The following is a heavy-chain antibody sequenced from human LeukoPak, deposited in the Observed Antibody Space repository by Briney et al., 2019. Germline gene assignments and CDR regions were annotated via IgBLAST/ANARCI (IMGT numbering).Heavy chain of an antibody. J-gene: IGHJ4*02. V-gene: IGHV3-30-3*01. CDR3: ARDALSSSYAFDY. CDR1: GFTFSSYA. D-gene: IGHD6-6*01. CDR2: ISYDGSNK. Sequence: GRSLRLSCAASGFTFSSYAMHWVRQAPGKGLEWVAVISYDGSNKYYADSVKGRFTISRDNSKNTLYQQMNSLRAEDTAVYYCARDALSSSYAFDYWGQGTLVTVSS.